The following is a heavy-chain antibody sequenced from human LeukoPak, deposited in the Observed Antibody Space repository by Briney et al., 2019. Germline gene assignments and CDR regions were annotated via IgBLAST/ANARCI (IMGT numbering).Heavy chain of an antibody. CDR1: GFTFSSYG. J-gene: IGHJ4*02. CDR3: AKDPQWELRAFDY. D-gene: IGHD1-26*01. Sequence: PGGSLRLSCAASGFTFSSYGMHWVRQAPGKGLEWVAFIRYDGSNKYYADSVKGRFTISRDNSKNTLYLQMNSLRAEDTVVYYCAKDPQWELRAFDYWGQGTLVTVSS. V-gene: IGHV3-30*02. CDR2: IRYDGSNK.